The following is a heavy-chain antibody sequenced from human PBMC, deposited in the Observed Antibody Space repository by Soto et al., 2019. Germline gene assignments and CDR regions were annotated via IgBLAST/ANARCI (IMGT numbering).Heavy chain of an antibody. J-gene: IGHJ2*01. CDR2: LYADGST. CDR3: ARTAEGDTPWTHWYFDL. D-gene: IGHD6-25*01. CDR1: GFSINVTY. Sequence: EVQLVESGGALIQPGGSLRLSCAASGFSINVTYLSWVRQAPGKGLEWLSVLYADGSTYYIDSVKGRFRISRDNSKNTLYLQMDNLRADDTAMYFCARTAEGDTPWTHWYFDLWGRGTPVTVSS. V-gene: IGHV3-53*02.